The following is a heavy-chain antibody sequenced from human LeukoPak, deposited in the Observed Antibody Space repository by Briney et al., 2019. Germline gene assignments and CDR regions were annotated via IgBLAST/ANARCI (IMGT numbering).Heavy chain of an antibody. CDR2: MNPNSGNT. J-gene: IGHJ4*02. D-gene: IGHD6-13*01. CDR1: GGTFSSYA. Sequence: ASVKVSCKASGGTFSSYAINWVRQATGQGLEWMGWMNPNSGNTGYAQKFQGRVTMTRNTSISTAYMELSSLRSEDTAVYYCARTSSSWSSSVRYWGQGTLVTVSS. CDR3: ARTSSSWSSSVRY. V-gene: IGHV1-8*02.